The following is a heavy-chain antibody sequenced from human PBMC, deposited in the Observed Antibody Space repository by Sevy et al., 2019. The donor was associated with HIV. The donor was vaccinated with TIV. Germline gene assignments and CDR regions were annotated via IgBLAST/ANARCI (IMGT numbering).Heavy chain of an antibody. CDR1: GGSVSSGSYF. CDR3: ARVGGLTDYGMDV. J-gene: IGHJ6*02. V-gene: IGHV4-61*01. D-gene: IGHD1-26*01. Sequence: SETLSLTCTVSGGSVSSGSYFWIWIRQPPGKGLECVGYFYYGGSTNYNPSLKSRVTLSVDTSKNQFSLRLSSVTAAYTAVDYCARVGGLTDYGMDVWGQGTTVTVSS. CDR2: FYYGGST.